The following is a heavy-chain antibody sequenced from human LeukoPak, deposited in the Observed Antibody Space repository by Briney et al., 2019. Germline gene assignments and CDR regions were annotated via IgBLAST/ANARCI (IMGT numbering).Heavy chain of an antibody. J-gene: IGHJ4*02. CDR3: ATARVVAVAALFDY. Sequence: ASVKVSCKVTGYTLTELSMHWVRQAPGKGLEWMGGFDPEDGETIYAQKFQGRVTMTEDTSTDTAYMELSSLRSEDTAVYYCATARVVAVAALFDYWGQGTLVTVSS. V-gene: IGHV1-24*01. CDR2: FDPEDGET. D-gene: IGHD6-19*01. CDR1: GYTLTELS.